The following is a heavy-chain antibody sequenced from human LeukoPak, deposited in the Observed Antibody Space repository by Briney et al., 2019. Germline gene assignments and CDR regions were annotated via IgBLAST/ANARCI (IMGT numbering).Heavy chain of an antibody. D-gene: IGHD3-3*01. J-gene: IGHJ6*03. CDR2: IYYSGST. CDR3: ARQFGGYYPQPYYYYYMDV. CDR1: GGSISSYY. V-gene: IGHV4-59*08. Sequence: SETLSLTYTVSGGSISSYYWSWIRQPPGKGLEWIGYIYYSGSTNYNPSLKSRVTISVDTSKNQFSLKLSSVTAADTAVYYCARQFGGYYPQPYYYYYMDVWGKGTTVTVSS.